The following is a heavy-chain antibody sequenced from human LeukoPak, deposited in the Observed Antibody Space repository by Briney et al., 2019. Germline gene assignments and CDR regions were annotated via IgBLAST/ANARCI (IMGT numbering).Heavy chain of an antibody. CDR2: IYYSGST. CDR3: ARVGRYCSSTSCQWAEYFQH. D-gene: IGHD2-2*01. Sequence: PSETLSLTCTVSGGSISSGGYYWSWIRQHPGKGLEWIGYIYYSGSTYYNPSLKSRVTISVDTSKNQFSLKLSSVTAADTAVYYCARVGRYCSSTSCQWAEYFQHWGQGTLVTVSS. V-gene: IGHV4-31*03. CDR1: GGSISSGGYY. J-gene: IGHJ1*01.